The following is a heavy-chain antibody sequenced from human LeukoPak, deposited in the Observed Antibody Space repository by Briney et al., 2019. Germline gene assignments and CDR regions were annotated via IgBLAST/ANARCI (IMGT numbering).Heavy chain of an antibody. CDR2: ISWNSGSI. Sequence: GGSLRLSCAAPGFTFDDYAMHWVRQAPGKGLEWVSGISWNSGSIGYADSVKGRFTISRDNAKNSLYLQMNSLRAEDTALYYCAKDRWELLPEYYFDYWGQGTLVTVSS. V-gene: IGHV3-9*01. CDR1: GFTFDDYA. J-gene: IGHJ4*02. CDR3: AKDRWELLPEYYFDY. D-gene: IGHD1-26*01.